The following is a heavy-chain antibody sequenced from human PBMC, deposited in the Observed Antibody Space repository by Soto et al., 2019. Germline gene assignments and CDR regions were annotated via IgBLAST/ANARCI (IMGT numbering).Heavy chain of an antibody. CDR3: AKDMSGTTKSDAFDI. CDR1: GFTFDDYA. Sequence: GGSLRLSCAASGFTFDDYAMHWVRQAPGKGLEWVSGISWNSGSIGYADSVKGRFTISRDNAKNSLYLQMNSLRAEDTALYYCAKDMSGTTKSDAFDIWGQGTMVTVSS. V-gene: IGHV3-9*01. D-gene: IGHD1-1*01. CDR2: ISWNSGSI. J-gene: IGHJ3*02.